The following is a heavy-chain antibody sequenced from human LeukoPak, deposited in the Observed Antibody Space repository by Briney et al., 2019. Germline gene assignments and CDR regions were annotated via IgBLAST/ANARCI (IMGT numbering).Heavy chain of an antibody. V-gene: IGHV1-2*02. Sequence: ASVKVSCKASGYTFTGYYMHWVRQAPGQGLEWMGWINPNSGGTNYAQKFQGRVTMTRDTSISTAYMELSRLRSDDTAVYYCARSGGYYDSSGYPAEYFQHWGQGTLVTVSS. J-gene: IGHJ1*01. CDR2: INPNSGGT. CDR3: ARSGGYYDSSGYPAEYFQH. CDR1: GYTFTGYY. D-gene: IGHD3-22*01.